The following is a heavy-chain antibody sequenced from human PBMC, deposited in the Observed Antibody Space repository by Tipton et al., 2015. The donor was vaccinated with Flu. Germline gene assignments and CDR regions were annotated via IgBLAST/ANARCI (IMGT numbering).Heavy chain of an antibody. CDR1: GASISSRSYY. CDR3: ARHRVGLAVAGVDF. V-gene: IGHV4-39*01. CDR2: IYSSGST. J-gene: IGHJ4*02. Sequence: TLSLTCTVSGASISSRSYYWGWIRQPPGKGLEWIGCIYSSGSTYYNPSLKSRVTISLDTSKNQFSLRLTSVTAADTAVYYCARHRVGLAVAGVDFWGQGTPVTVSS. D-gene: IGHD6-19*01.